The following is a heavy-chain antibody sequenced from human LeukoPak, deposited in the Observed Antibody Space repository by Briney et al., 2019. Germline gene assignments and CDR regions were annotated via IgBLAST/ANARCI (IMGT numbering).Heavy chain of an antibody. CDR3: AKYFRLDGSGSYYFGYYYYGMDV. CDR1: GFTLSNSA. CDR2: FSGPGKT. D-gene: IGHD3-10*01. V-gene: IGHV3-23*01. J-gene: IGHJ6*02. Sequence: GSLRLSCAASGFTLSNSAMSWVRQAPGKGLEWVSGFSGPGKTYYADSVKGRFTISRDTSKGTLYLQINSLRAEDTAVYYCAKYFRLDGSGSYYFGYYYYGMDVWGQGTTVTVSS.